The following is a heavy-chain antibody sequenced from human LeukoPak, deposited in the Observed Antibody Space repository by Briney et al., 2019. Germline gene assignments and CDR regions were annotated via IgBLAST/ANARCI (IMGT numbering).Heavy chain of an antibody. V-gene: IGHV4-34*01. Sequence: SETLSLTCAVYGGSFSGYYWSWIRQPPGKGLEWIGEINHSGSTTYNPSLKSRVTISVDTSKNHFSLKLSSVTAADTAVYYCARYSLRGVVYVMDIWGQGTTVTVSS. CDR2: INHSGST. J-gene: IGHJ6*02. D-gene: IGHD2-15*01. CDR3: ARYSLRGVVYVMDI. CDR1: GGSFSGYY.